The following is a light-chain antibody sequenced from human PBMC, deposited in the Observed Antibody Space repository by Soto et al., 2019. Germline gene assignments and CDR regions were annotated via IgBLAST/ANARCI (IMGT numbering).Light chain of an antibody. CDR3: QQYVNLLVT. CDR1: QSVKTN. Sequence: EIVMTQSPATLSVSPGERVTLSCRASQSVKTNLAWYQQRPGQAPRLLVYGASTRAPGIPARFYGSGFGTDFTLTISSLQSEDFAVYYWQQYVNLLVTFGGGTKVE. CDR2: GAS. J-gene: IGKJ4*01. V-gene: IGKV3-15*01.